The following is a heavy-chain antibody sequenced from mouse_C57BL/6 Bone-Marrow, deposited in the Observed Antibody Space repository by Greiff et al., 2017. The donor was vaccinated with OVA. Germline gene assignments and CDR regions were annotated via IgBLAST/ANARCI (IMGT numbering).Heavy chain of an antibody. D-gene: IGHD2-4*01. CDR3: ARCFYYDYVYAMDY. CDR2: IDPNSGGT. V-gene: IGHV1-72*01. Sequence: QSCTASGYTFTSYWMHWVKQRPGRGLEWIGRIDPNSGGTKYNEKFKSKATLTVDKPSSTAYMQLSSLTSEDSAVYYCARCFYYDYVYAMDYWGQGTSVTVSS. J-gene: IGHJ4*01. CDR1: GYTFTSYW.